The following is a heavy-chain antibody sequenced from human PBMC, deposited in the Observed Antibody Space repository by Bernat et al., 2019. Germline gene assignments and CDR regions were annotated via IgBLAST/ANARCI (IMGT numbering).Heavy chain of an antibody. CDR2: IWYDGSNE. Sequence: QVQLVESGGGVVQPGRSLRLSCAASGFTFSSYGMHWVRQAPGKGLEWVAVIWYDGSNEYYADSVKGRFTISRDNSKNTLYLQMNSLRAEDTAVYYCARSGVVTYYYYYMDVWGKGTTVTVSS. D-gene: IGHD3-3*01. CDR1: GFTFSSYG. V-gene: IGHV3-33*01. J-gene: IGHJ6*03. CDR3: ARSGVVTYYYYYMDV.